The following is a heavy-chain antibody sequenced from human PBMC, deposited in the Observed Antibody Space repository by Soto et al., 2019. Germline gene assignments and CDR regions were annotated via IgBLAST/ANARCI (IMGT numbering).Heavy chain of an antibody. D-gene: IGHD3-10*01. Sequence: ASVEVSCKASRCTFTSYGISWVRQAPGQGLEWMGWISAYNGNTNYAQKLQGRVTMTTDTSTSTAYMELRSLRSDDTAVYYCARGISSRVTMVRVQVFYFDYWGQGTLVTVSS. V-gene: IGHV1-18*01. CDR1: RCTFTSYG. CDR3: ARGISSRVTMVRVQVFYFDY. J-gene: IGHJ4*02. CDR2: ISAYNGNT.